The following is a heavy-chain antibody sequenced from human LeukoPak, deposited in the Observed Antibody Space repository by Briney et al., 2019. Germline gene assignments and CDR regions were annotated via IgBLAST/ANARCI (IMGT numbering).Heavy chain of an antibody. D-gene: IGHD6-13*01. J-gene: IGHJ4*02. CDR1: GYILTSYW. CDR2: IYPGDSDT. Sequence: GESLQISCKGSGYILTSYWIGWVRQLPGKGLEWMGIIYPGDSDTRYSPSFQGQVTISADKSISTAYLQWSSLKASDTAMYYCARLVFAAATISPFDYWGQGTPVTVSS. V-gene: IGHV5-51*01. CDR3: ARLVFAAATISPFDY.